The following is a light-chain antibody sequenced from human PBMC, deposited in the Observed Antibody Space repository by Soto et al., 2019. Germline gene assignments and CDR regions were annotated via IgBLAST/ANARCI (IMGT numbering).Light chain of an antibody. V-gene: IGLV2-14*01. CDR3: SSYTSSSTLHV. Sequence: QSVLTQPASLSGSPGQSITISCTGNSSDVGGYNYVSWYQQHPGKAPKLMIYDVSNRPSGVSNRFSGSKSGNTASLTISGLQAEDEADYYCSSYTSSSTLHVFGTGTKVTVL. CDR1: SSDVGGYNY. J-gene: IGLJ1*01. CDR2: DVS.